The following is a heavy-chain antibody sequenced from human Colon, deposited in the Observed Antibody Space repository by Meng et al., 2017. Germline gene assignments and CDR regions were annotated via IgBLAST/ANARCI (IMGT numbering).Heavy chain of an antibody. CDR1: GYTFKNFG. CDR2: SSTYNGNT. D-gene: IGHD6-13*01. Sequence: QVELVQSGVGVKKAGASVKVSCKTSGYTFKNFGISWVRQAPGQGLEWMGWSSTYNGNTNYAQKFQGRVTLTTDASTSTAYMEIWSLRSDDTAVYYCARQYSSTWYLFDYWGQGTLVTVSS. V-gene: IGHV1-18*01. CDR3: ARQYSSTWYLFDY. J-gene: IGHJ4*02.